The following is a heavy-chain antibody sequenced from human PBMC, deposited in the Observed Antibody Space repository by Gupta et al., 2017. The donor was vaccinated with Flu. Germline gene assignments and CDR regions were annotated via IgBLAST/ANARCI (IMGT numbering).Heavy chain of an antibody. Sequence: PGKGLEWLSYINNSSNKIYYADSAKSRFTVSRDNGQNALFLEVNSMRAEDTAVYYCAREVHSSSQYGDAFDIWGQGTMVTVS. CDR3: AREVHSSSQYGDAFDI. CDR2: INNSSNKI. V-gene: IGHV3-11*04. J-gene: IGHJ3*02. D-gene: IGHD6-13*01.